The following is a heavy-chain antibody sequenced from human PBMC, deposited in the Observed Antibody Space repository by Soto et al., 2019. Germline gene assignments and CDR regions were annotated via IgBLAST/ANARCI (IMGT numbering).Heavy chain of an antibody. V-gene: IGHV4-59*01. CDR3: ARVSVVTHDAFDI. CDR2: IYYSGST. Sequence: PSETLSLTCAVYGGSFSGYYWSWIRQPPGKGLEWIGYIYYSGSTNYNPSLKSQVTISVDTSKNQFSLKLSSVTAADTAVYYCARVSVVTHDAFDIWGQGTMVTVSS. D-gene: IGHD2-15*01. J-gene: IGHJ3*02. CDR1: GGSFSGYY.